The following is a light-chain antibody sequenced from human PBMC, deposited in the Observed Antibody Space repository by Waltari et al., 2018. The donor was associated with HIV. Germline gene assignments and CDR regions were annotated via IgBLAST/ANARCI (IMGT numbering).Light chain of an antibody. CDR3: QVWGSSTKV. J-gene: IGLJ2*01. CDR1: NIGSKN. CDR2: RDS. Sequence: SYELTQPLSVSVALGQTARITCGGNNIGSKNVHWYQQKPGQAPVLVIYRDSNWPSGIPERFSGSNSGNTATLTISRAQAGDEADYYCQVWGSSTKVFGGGTKLTVL. V-gene: IGLV3-9*01.